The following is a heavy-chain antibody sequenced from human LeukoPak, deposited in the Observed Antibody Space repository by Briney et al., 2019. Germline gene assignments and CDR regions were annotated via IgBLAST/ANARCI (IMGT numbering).Heavy chain of an antibody. CDR1: GFTFSSYA. V-gene: IGHV3-23*01. D-gene: IGHD6-13*01. CDR2: ISGSGGST. J-gene: IGHJ4*02. CDR3: ARGRPAAAYFDS. Sequence: GGSLRLSCAASGFTFSSYAMSWVRQAPGKGLEWVSAISGSGGSTHYADSVKGRFTISRDSATNSLFLQMNSLRDEDTAVYYCARGRPAAAYFDSWGQGTLVTVSS.